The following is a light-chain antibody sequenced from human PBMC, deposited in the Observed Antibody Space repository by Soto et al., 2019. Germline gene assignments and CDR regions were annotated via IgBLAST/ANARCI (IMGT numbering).Light chain of an antibody. CDR3: SSYTSSSTLVV. CDR2: DVS. J-gene: IGLJ2*01. Sequence: QSVLTRPASVSGSPRQSFTISCTGTSSDVGGYNYVSWYQQHPRQAPKLMISDVSNRPSGVSNRFSGSKSGNTATLTISGLQAEDGVEYYGSSYTSSSTLVVFGGGTKLTVL. V-gene: IGLV2-14*01. CDR1: SSDVGGYNY.